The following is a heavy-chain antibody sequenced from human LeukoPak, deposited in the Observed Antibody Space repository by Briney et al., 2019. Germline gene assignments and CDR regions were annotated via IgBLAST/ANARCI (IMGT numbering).Heavy chain of an antibody. J-gene: IGHJ4*02. Sequence: PSETLSLTCTVSGGSISSSSYYWGWIRQPPGKGLEWIGSIYYSGSTYYNPSLKSRVTIPVDTSKNQFSLKLSSVTAADTAVYYCARETYDSSGYYYWGQGTLVTVSS. CDR2: IYYSGST. V-gene: IGHV4-39*07. CDR1: GGSISSSSYY. D-gene: IGHD3-22*01. CDR3: ARETYDSSGYYY.